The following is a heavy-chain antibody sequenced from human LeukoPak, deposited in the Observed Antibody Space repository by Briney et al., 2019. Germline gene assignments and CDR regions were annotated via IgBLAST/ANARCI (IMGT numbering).Heavy chain of an antibody. CDR1: GYTFTSYY. V-gene: IGHV1-46*01. CDR3: ARSFIPLSSVLRFLDRVPGGWFDP. CDR2: INPSGGST. Sequence: ASVKVSCKASGYTFTSYYMHWVRQAPGQGLEWMGIINPSGGSTSYAQKFQGRVTMTRDTSTSTVYMGLSSLRSEDTAVYYCARSFIPLSSVLRFLDRVPGGWFDPWGQGTLVTVSS. J-gene: IGHJ5*02. D-gene: IGHD3-3*01.